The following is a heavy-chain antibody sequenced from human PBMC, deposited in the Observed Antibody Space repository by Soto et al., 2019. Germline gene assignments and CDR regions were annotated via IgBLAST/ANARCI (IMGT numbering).Heavy chain of an antibody. CDR2: IVVGSGNT. Sequence: GASVKVSCQASGITLTNSAVACLVQALGQRLEWIGWIVVGSGNTNYAQKFQERVTFTRDMSKSTAYMQLSSFRSEDTAVYYCGADLEGGAPWGQGTLVTVSS. V-gene: IGHV1-58*01. D-gene: IGHD3-16*01. CDR3: GADLEGGAP. CDR1: GITLTNSA. J-gene: IGHJ5*02.